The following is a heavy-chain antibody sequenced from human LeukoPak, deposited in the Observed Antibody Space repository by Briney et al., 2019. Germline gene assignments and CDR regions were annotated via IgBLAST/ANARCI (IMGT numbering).Heavy chain of an antibody. CDR2: IYPGDSDT. J-gene: IGHJ4*02. CDR3: ARRRDLYSGSYYPFDY. CDR1: GYSFTSDW. V-gene: IGHV5-51*01. Sequence: GESLKISCKGSGYSFTSDWIAWVRQMPGKGLEWMGIIYPGDSDTRYSPSFQGQVTISADKSISTAYLQWSSLKASDTAMYYCARRRDLYSGSYYPFDYWGQGTLVTVSS. D-gene: IGHD1-26*01.